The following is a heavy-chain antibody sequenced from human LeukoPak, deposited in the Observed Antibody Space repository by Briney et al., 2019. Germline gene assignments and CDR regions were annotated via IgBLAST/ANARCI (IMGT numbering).Heavy chain of an antibody. J-gene: IGHJ4*02. CDR3: ARGLYYYGSGSYYY. CDR2: INHSGST. Sequence: PSETLSLTCAVYGGSFSGYYWSWIRQPPGKGLEWIGEINHSGSTNYNPSLKRRVTISVDTSKNQFSLKLSSVTAADTAVYYCARGLYYYGSGSYYYWGQGTLVTVSS. V-gene: IGHV4-34*01. D-gene: IGHD3-10*01. CDR1: GGSFSGYY.